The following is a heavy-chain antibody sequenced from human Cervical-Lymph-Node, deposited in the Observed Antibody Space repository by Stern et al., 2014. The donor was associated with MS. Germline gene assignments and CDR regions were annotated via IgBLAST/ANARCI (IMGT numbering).Heavy chain of an antibody. Sequence: VQLVESGAEVKKPGTSVKVSCKTSGDTFSSYAISWVRQAPGQGLEWMGGIVPVVGKAKYAQRVQDRVMITADESTTTAYMEMSSLRYEDTTMYYCAKYIESRGHFYGMDVWGQGTAVTVSS. J-gene: IGHJ6*02. CDR2: IVPVVGKA. D-gene: IGHD6-19*01. CDR3: AKYIESRGHFYGMDV. V-gene: IGHV1-69*01. CDR1: GDTFSSYA.